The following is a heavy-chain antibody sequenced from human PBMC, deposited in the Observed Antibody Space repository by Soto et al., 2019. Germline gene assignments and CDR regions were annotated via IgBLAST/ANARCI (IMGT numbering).Heavy chain of an antibody. CDR3: AAGAIFGVVPLAY. Sequence: QLQLQESGSGLVKPSQTLSLTCAVSGGSISSGGYSWSWIRQPPGKGLEWIGYIYHSGSTYYNPSLKSRVTISVARSTNPFSLKLSSVTAAATAVYYCAAGAIFGVVPLAYWGQGTLVTVSS. D-gene: IGHD3-3*01. V-gene: IGHV4-30-2*01. CDR1: GGSISSGGYS. J-gene: IGHJ4*02. CDR2: IYHSGST.